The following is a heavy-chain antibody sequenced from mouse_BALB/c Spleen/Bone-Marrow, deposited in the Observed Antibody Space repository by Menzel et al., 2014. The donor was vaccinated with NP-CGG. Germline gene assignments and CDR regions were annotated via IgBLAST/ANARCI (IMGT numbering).Heavy chain of an antibody. CDR1: GFSLTSHG. CDR3: ARGSYYEGAMDY. J-gene: IGHJ4*01. CDR2: IWAGGST. D-gene: IGHD1-1*01. V-gene: IGHV2-9*02. Sequence: VMLVESGPGLVAPSQSLSITCTVSGFSLTSHGVHWVRQPPGKVLEWLGVIWAGGSTNYNSALMSRLSISKDNSKSQVFLKMNSLRTDDTAMYYCARGSYYEGAMDYWGQGTSVTVSS.